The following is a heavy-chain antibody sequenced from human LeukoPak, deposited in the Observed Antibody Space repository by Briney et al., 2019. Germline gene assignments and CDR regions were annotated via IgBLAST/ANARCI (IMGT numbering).Heavy chain of an antibody. Sequence: SVKVSCXAXGGTFSSYAISWVRQAPGQGLEWMGMIIPILGIANYAQKFQGRVTITADKSTSTAYMELSSLRSEDTAVYYCASRGAGYWGQGTLVTVSS. CDR3: ASRGAGY. D-gene: IGHD4/OR15-4a*01. CDR1: GGTFSSYA. CDR2: IIPILGIA. V-gene: IGHV1-69*04. J-gene: IGHJ4*02.